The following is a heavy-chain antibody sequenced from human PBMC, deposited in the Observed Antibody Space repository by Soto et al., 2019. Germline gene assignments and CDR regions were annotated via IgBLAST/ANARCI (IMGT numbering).Heavy chain of an antibody. Sequence: KPGGSLRLSCAASGFTFSSYGMHWVRQAPGKGLEWVSSISSSSSYIYYADSVKGRFTISRDNAKNSLYLQMNSLRAEDTAVYYCARDNYDFWSGYSTNFDYWGQGTLVTVSS. D-gene: IGHD3-3*01. J-gene: IGHJ4*02. CDR2: ISSSSSYI. CDR1: GFTFSSYG. V-gene: IGHV3-21*01. CDR3: ARDNYDFWSGYSTNFDY.